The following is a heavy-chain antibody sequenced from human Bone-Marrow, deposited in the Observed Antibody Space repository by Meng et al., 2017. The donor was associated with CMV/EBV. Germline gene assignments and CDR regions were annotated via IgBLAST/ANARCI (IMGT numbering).Heavy chain of an antibody. J-gene: IGHJ5*02. Sequence: GGSLRLSCAASGFSFSAKYMTWIRQVPGKGLEWVSYISPSGDTIWYADSVKGRFTISRDNAKNSLYLQMNSLRAEDTAVYYCARSPSPGIAVGPWGQGTLVTVSS. D-gene: IGHD6-19*01. CDR3: ARSPSPGIAVGP. V-gene: IGHV3-11*04. CDR2: ISPSGDTI. CDR1: GFSFSAKY.